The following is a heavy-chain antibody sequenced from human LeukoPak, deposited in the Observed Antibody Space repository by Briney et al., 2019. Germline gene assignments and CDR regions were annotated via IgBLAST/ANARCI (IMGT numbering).Heavy chain of an antibody. V-gene: IGHV4-4*07. CDR3: ARPSRGRRRAYYFDY. J-gene: IGHJ4*02. CDR2: IYRSGST. Sequence: PSETLSLTCTVSGGSISSYYWSWIRQPAGKGLEWIGRIYRSGSTNYNPSLKSRVTMSVDTSKNQFSLKLSSVTAADTAVYYCARPSRGRRRAYYFDYWGQGTLVTVSS. CDR1: GGSISSYY. D-gene: IGHD2-2*01.